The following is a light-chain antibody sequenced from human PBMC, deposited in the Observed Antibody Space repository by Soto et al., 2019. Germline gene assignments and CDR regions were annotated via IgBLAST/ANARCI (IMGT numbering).Light chain of an antibody. Sequence: QSVLTQPPSVSGTPGQRVTFSCSGTSSNIGSHAVNWYQQLPGTAPKLLNYINNERPSGVPDRFSGSKSGTSASLAISGLQSEDEAHYYCAAWDGGLNGVVFGGGTQLTVL. CDR3: AAWDGGLNGVV. CDR1: SSNIGSHA. J-gene: IGLJ7*01. CDR2: INN. V-gene: IGLV1-44*01.